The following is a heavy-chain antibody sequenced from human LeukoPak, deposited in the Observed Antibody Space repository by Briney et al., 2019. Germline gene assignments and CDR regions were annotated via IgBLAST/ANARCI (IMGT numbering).Heavy chain of an antibody. CDR3: AKHYDSSGYYFDY. D-gene: IGHD3-22*01. Sequence: GGSLRLSCAASGFTFSSYAMSWVRQAPGKGLEWVSAISGSGGSTYYADSVKGRFTISRDNSKNTLYLQMNSLKADDTAVYYCAKHYDSSGYYFDYWGQGTLVTVSS. J-gene: IGHJ4*02. V-gene: IGHV3-23*01. CDR1: GFTFSSYA. CDR2: ISGSGGST.